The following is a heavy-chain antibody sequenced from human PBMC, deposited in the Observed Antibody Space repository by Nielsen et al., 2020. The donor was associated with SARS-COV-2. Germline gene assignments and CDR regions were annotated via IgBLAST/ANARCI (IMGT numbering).Heavy chain of an antibody. V-gene: IGHV5-51*01. CDR2: IYPDDSDT. D-gene: IGHD6-19*01. CDR1: GYGFNNNW. J-gene: IGHJ4*01. Sequence: GESLKISCRASGYGFNNNWIAWVRQMPGKGLEWMGVIYPDDSDTIYSPSFQGQVTFSVDKSISTAYLQWRSLKASDSATYYCARQPALAVAGLTFDYWGHGTLVTVSS. CDR3: ARQPALAVAGLTFDY.